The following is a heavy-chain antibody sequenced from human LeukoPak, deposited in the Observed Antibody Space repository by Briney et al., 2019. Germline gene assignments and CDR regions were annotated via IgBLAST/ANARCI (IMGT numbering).Heavy chain of an antibody. CDR1: GYNFTTYW. J-gene: IGHJ4*02. V-gene: IGHV5-51*01. D-gene: IGHD5-18*01. CDR2: IYPGDSVT. Sequence: GESLKISCKASGYNFTTYWIGWVRQMPGKGLGCLWIIYPGDSVTRYSSSFQGQVTISVDKSISTSYLKWNSLKASATVMYYCARHGYESSYYFDYWGQGTLVTVSS. CDR3: ARHGYESSYYFDY.